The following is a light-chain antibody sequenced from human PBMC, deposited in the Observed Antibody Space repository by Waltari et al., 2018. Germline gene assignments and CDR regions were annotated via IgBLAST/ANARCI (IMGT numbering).Light chain of an antibody. J-gene: IGLJ2*01. CDR2: DVT. CDR1: TSAVGGYNP. CDR3: SSFTSSNTLI. V-gene: IGLV2-14*03. Sequence: QSALTQPASVSGSPGQSITIPCPGPTSAVGGYNPASWYQHPPGKAPKLTMYDVTERPSGVSNRFSGSKSGNTASLSISGLQAEDEADYYCSSFTSSNTLIFGGGTKLAVL.